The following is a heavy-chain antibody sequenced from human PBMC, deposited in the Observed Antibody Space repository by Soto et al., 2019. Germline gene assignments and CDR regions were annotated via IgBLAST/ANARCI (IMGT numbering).Heavy chain of an antibody. CDR1: GITFSTYA. CDR3: ARAISGYVT. D-gene: IGHD5-12*01. V-gene: IGHV1-3*04. J-gene: IGHJ5*02. CDR2: INTGNGNT. Sequence: QVQLVQSGAEVKKPGASVKVSCKASGITFSTYAIHWVRQAPGQSLEWMGWINTGNGNTRHSQNFQGRVTLTRDTSAGTAYMDLSSLRSEDKSIYYCARAISGYVTWGQGTLVTVSS.